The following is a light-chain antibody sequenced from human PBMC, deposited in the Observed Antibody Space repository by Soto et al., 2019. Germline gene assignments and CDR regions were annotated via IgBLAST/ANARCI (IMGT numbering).Light chain of an antibody. J-gene: IGLJ1*01. CDR1: SSDIGAYDH. V-gene: IGLV2-14*01. CDR2: SVS. Sequence: QSVLTQPASVSGSPGQSITISCNGTSSDIGAYDHVAWFQQFPGKTPKLVIYSVSNRPSGVSYRFSGSKSGNTASLTISGLQADDEADYYCISYTVSRSYVFGPGTRSPS. CDR3: ISYTVSRSYV.